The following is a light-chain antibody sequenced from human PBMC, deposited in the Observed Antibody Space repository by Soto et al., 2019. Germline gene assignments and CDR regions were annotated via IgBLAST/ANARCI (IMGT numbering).Light chain of an antibody. V-gene: IGKV1-8*01. CDR3: QQRSNWL. CDR1: QGISSY. Sequence: AIRMTQSPSSLSASTGDRVTITCRASQGISSYLAWYQQKPGKAPKLLISDASSLETGVPSRFSGSGSGTDFTLTISGLEPEDFAVYYCQQRSNWLFGPGTKVDIK. CDR2: DAS. J-gene: IGKJ3*01.